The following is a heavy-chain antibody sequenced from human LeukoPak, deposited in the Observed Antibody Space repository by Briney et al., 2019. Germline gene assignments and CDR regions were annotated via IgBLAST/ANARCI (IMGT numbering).Heavy chain of an antibody. CDR1: GFTFSSYG. D-gene: IGHD4-17*01. Sequence: PGGTLRLSCAASGFTFSSYGMSWVRQAPGKGLEWVSAISGSGGSTYYADSVKGRFTISRDNSKNTLYLQMNSLRAEDTAVYYCAKDTPHDYGDYVDYWGQGTLVTVSS. J-gene: IGHJ4*02. V-gene: IGHV3-23*01. CDR2: ISGSGGST. CDR3: AKDTPHDYGDYVDY.